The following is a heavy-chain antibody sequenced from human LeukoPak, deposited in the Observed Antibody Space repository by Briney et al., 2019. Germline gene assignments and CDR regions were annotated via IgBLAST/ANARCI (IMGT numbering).Heavy chain of an antibody. D-gene: IGHD3-3*01. Sequence: PSETLSLTCTVSGGSISSYYWSWIRQPPGKGLEWIGYIHYSGSTNYNPSLKSRLTISLETSENQFSLKLTSVTAADTAVYFCAREVPVSLRFLEWENFDSWGQGALVTVSS. V-gene: IGHV4-4*08. CDR3: AREVPVSLRFLEWENFDS. J-gene: IGHJ4*02. CDR1: GGSISSYY. CDR2: IHYSGST.